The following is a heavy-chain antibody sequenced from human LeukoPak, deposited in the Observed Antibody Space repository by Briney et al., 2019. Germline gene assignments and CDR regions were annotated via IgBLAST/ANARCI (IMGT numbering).Heavy chain of an antibody. Sequence: ASVKVSCKASGYTFTSYYMHWVRQAPGLGLEWMGIINPSAGSTNYAQKFQGRVTITADESTSTAYMELSSLRSEDTAVYYCARVAPRAQYYDFWSGKNWFDPWGQGTLVTVSS. CDR2: INPSAGST. J-gene: IGHJ5*02. V-gene: IGHV1-46*01. CDR3: ARVAPRAQYYDFWSGKNWFDP. D-gene: IGHD3-3*01. CDR1: GYTFTSYY.